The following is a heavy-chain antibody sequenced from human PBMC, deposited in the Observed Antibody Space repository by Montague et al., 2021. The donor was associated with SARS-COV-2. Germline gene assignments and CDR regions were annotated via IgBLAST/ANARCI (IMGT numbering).Heavy chain of an antibody. D-gene: IGHD3-10*01. CDR3: ARHVRSLMVRGPDFDY. V-gene: IGHV4-39*01. CDR2: IYYSGTT. J-gene: IGHJ4*02. Sequence: SETLSLTRTVSGGSISSSSYYWGWIRQPPGKGLEWIWSIYYSGTTYYNPSLKSRVTISVDTSKNQFSLKLSSVTAADTAVYYCARHVRSLMVRGPDFDYWGQGTLVTVSS. CDR1: GGSISSSSYY.